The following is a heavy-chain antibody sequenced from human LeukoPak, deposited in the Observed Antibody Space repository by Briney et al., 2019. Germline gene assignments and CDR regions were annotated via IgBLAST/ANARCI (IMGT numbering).Heavy chain of an antibody. V-gene: IGHV4-59*08. CDR1: GGSISTYY. J-gene: IGHJ4*02. Sequence: SSETLSVTCTVSGGSISTYYWSWIRQPPEKGLEWIGYIYYSGSTNYNPSLKSRVTMSIDTSKNQFSLKLTSVTAADTAVYYCARHGSDWSFDYWGRGALVTVSS. CDR2: IYYSGST. D-gene: IGHD6-19*01. CDR3: ARHGSDWSFDY.